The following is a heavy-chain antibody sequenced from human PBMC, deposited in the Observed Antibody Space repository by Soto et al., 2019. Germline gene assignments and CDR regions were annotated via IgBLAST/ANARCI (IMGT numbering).Heavy chain of an antibody. V-gene: IGHV3-33*01. J-gene: IGHJ4*02. D-gene: IGHD4-17*01. Sequence: QVQLVESGGGVVQPGRSLRLSCAASGFTFSSYGMHWVRQAPGKGLEWVAVIWYDGSNKYYADHVKGPFAISRDNSKNTLYQQMNSLRAEDPAVYYCAREGGYGDSSSFGHWGQGTLVTVSS. CDR2: IWYDGSNK. CDR1: GFTFSSYG. CDR3: AREGGYGDSSSFGH.